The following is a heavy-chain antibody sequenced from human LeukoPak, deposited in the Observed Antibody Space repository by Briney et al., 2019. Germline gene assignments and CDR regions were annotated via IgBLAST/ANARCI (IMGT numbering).Heavy chain of an antibody. D-gene: IGHD5-18*01. CDR3: ARDPGYRPDAFDI. CDR1: GYSFAKYG. Sequence: GASVKVPCQASGYSFAKYGISWVRQARGQGLEWMGWIGAYSGDANYAQMFQGRVTMTTVTSTTTAYMELRSLRSDDTAVYYCARDPGYRPDAFDIWGQGTVVTVS. J-gene: IGHJ3*02. V-gene: IGHV1-18*01. CDR2: IGAYSGDA.